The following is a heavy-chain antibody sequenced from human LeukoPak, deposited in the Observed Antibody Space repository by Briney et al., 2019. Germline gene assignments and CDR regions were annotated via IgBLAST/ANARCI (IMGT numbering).Heavy chain of an antibody. V-gene: IGHV3-11*04. CDR3: AREGGGSSWYPFDY. CDR1: GLTFSDYY. Sequence: PGGSLRLSCAVSGLTFSDYYMSWTRQAPGKGPELVSYISPSGSSIFYVDSVKGRFTISRDNAKNTLYLQMNSVRAEDTAVYYCAREGGGSSWYPFDYWGQGTLVIVSS. D-gene: IGHD6-13*01. CDR2: ISPSGSSI. J-gene: IGHJ4*02.